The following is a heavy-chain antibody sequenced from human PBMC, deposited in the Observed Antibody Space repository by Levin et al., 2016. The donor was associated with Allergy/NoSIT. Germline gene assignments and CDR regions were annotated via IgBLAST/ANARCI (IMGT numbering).Heavy chain of an antibody. Sequence: VRQAPGKGLGWVAVIWYDGSNKYYADSVKGRFTISRDNSKNTLYLQMNSLRAEDTAVYYCARDISRGARRYGMDVWGQGTTVTVSS. J-gene: IGHJ6*02. D-gene: IGHD1-26*01. CDR3: ARDISRGARRYGMDV. CDR2: IWYDGSNK. V-gene: IGHV3-33*01.